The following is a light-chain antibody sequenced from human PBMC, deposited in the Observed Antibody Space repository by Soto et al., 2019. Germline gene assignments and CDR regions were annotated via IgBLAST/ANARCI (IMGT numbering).Light chain of an antibody. CDR3: YSYAGSYTWV. J-gene: IGLJ3*02. V-gene: IGLV2-11*01. CDR2: DVT. Sequence: QSALTQPRSVSGSPGQSVTISCTGSSSDVGGYNYVSWYQHHPGKAPKLMISDVTKRPSGVPDRFSGSKSGNTASLTISGLQAEDEADYCCYSYAGSYTWVFGGGTKVTVL. CDR1: SSDVGGYNY.